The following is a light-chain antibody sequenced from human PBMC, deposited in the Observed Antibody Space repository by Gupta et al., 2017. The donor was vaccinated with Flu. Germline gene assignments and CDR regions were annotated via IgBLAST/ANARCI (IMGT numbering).Light chain of an antibody. J-gene: IGLJ1*01. CDR1: ALPNQY. CDR3: QSADSTSTYYV. V-gene: IGLV3-25*03. Sequence: GDALPNQYVYWFHQKPGQAPALLIYKDTERPSGIPERFSASGSGTTVTLTISGVQAEDEADYYCQSADSTSTYYVFGAGTKVTVL. CDR2: KDT.